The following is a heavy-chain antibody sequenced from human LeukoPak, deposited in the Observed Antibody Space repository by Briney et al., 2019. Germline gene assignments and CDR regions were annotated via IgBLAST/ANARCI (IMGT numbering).Heavy chain of an antibody. V-gene: IGHV4-39*07. CDR3: ARGYYGSGSYYKWWFDP. CDR1: DGSISSSSYY. D-gene: IGHD3-10*01. J-gene: IGHJ5*02. CDR2: ISYSGST. Sequence: SETLSLTCTVSDGSISSSSYYWGWIRQPPGKGLEWIGSISYSGSTYYNSSLKSRVTISVDTSKNQFSLKLSSVTAADTAVYYCARGYYGSGSYYKWWFDPWGQGTLVTVSS.